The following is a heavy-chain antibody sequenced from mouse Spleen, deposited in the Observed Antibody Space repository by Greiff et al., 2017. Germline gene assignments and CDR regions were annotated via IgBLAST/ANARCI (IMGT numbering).Heavy chain of an antibody. V-gene: IGHV2-6-7*01. J-gene: IGHJ1*01. Sequence: QVQLKESGPGLVAPSQSLSITCTASGFSLTGYGVNWVRQPPGKGLEWLGMIWGDGSTDYNSALKSRLSISKDNSKSQVFLKMNSLQTDDTARYYCARDPIYYDYEDWYFDVWGAGTTVTVSS. CDR1: GFSLTGYG. CDR2: IWGDGST. CDR3: ARDPIYYDYEDWYFDV. D-gene: IGHD2-4*01.